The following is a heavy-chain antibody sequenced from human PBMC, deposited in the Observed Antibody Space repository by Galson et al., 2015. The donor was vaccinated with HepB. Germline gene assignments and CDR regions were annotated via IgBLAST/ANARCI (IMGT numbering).Heavy chain of an antibody. J-gene: IGHJ6*02. CDR3: ATEGAVVGIFKNYGMDV. V-gene: IGHV1-24*01. CDR1: GYTLTELS. D-gene: IGHD6-19*01. Sequence: SVKVSCKVSGYTLTELSMHWVRQAPGKGLEWMGGFDPEDGETIYAQKFQGRVTMTEDTSTDTACMELSSLRSEDTAVYYCATEGAVVGIFKNYGMDVWGQGTTVTVSS. CDR2: FDPEDGET.